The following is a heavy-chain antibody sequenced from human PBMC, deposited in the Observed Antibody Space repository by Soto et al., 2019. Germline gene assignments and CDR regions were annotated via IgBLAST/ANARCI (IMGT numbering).Heavy chain of an antibody. D-gene: IGHD2-2*02. CDR3: ARDRAPHCISTSCYRWFDP. CDR1: GGSISSGDYY. J-gene: IGHJ5*02. V-gene: IGHV4-30-4*01. Sequence: SETLSLTCTVSGGSISSGDYYWSWIRQPPGKGLEWIGYIYYSGSTYYNPSLKSRVTISVDTSKNQFSLKLSSVTAADTAVYYCARDRAPHCISTSCYRWFDPWGQGTLVTAPQ. CDR2: IYYSGST.